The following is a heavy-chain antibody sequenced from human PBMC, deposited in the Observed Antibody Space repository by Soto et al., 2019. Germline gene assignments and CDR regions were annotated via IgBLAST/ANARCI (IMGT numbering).Heavy chain of an antibody. CDR1: GFTFTSSA. CDR3: ARGGGSYLVSFDY. V-gene: IGHV1-58*01. J-gene: IGHJ4*02. D-gene: IGHD1-26*01. CDR2: IVVGSGNT. Sequence: QMQLVQSGPEVKKPGTSVKVSCKASGFTFTSSAVQWVRQARGQRLEWIGWIVVGSGNTNYAQKFQARVTITRDMSTSTGYMELSSLRSEDTAVYYCARGGGSYLVSFDYWGQGTLVTVSS.